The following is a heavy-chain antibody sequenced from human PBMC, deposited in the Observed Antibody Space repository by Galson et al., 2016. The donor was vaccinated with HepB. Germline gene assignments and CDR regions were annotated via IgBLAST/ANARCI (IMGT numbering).Heavy chain of an antibody. D-gene: IGHD2-8*01. J-gene: IGHJ3*02. CDR3: ARGNQLLSMVYAPGDAFDI. CDR2: IIPVFGTP. Sequence: SVKVSCKASGGTFSSYAFTWVRQAPGQGLEWMGGIIPVFGTPNYAQKFQGRVTITADKSTSTAYMELSSLRSEDTAVDYCARGNQLLSMVYAPGDAFDIWGQGTMVTVSS. CDR1: GGTFSSYA. V-gene: IGHV1-69*06.